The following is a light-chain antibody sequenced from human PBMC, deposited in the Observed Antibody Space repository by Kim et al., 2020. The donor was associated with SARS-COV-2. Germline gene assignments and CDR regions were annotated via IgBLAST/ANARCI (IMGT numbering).Light chain of an antibody. V-gene: IGLV1-44*01. Sequence: QSVLTQPPSASGTPGQRITISCSGSSSDIGSNAVSWYQFLPRTAPKLLIYDNNQRPSGVPDRFSGSKSGTSASLAISGLQSEDEGNYYCAAWHDSLNGPVFGGGTQLTVL. CDR3: AAWHDSLNGPV. J-gene: IGLJ2*01. CDR1: SSDIGSNA. CDR2: DNN.